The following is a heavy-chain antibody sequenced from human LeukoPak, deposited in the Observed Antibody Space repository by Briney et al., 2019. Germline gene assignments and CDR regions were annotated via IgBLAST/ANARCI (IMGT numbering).Heavy chain of an antibody. CDR2: IFYSGIT. D-gene: IGHD6-25*01. V-gene: IGHV4-59*01. Sequence: SETLSLTCSVSGGSISAYYWSWGRQPPGKGLEWIGYIFYSGITTYNPSPKSRVTISLDTSKNQLFLRLTSVTAADTAMYYCARAETLAAIYFDFWGQGSLVTVSS. J-gene: IGHJ4*02. CDR1: GGSISAYY. CDR3: ARAETLAAIYFDF.